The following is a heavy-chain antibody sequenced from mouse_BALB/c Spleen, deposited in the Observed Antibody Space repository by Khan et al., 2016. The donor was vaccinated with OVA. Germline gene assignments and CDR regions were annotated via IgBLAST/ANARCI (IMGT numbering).Heavy chain of an antibody. D-gene: IGHD2-2*01. J-gene: IGHJ3*01. V-gene: IGHV1-31*01. CDR2: IDPFSGGT. CDR1: GYSFTSYY. Sequence: VRLQQSGAELMKPGASVKISCKASGYSFTSYYIHWVKESPGKSLEWIGYIDPFSGGTTYNQKFKGKATLTVDKSSSTAYIQLSNLTSEDSAVYYGTKHGYVAWFTYWGQGTLVTVSA. CDR3: TKHGYVAWFTY.